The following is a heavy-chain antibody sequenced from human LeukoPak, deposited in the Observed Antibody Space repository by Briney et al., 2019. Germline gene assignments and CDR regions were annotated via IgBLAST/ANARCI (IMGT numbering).Heavy chain of an antibody. V-gene: IGHV3-23*01. D-gene: IGHD3-10*02. CDR1: GFTFSSYG. CDR3: AELGITMIGGV. CDR2: ISGSGGRA. Sequence: PGGSLRLSCAASGFTFSSYGMSWVRQAPGRGVEWVSLISGSGGRAYYADSVKGRFTISRDNAKNSLYLQMNSLRAEDTAVYYCAELGITMIGGVWGKGTTVTISS. J-gene: IGHJ6*04.